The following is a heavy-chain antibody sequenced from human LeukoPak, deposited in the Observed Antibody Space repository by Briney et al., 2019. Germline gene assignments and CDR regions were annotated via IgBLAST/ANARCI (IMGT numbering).Heavy chain of an antibody. Sequence: ASVKVSCKASGYTFTGYYMHWVRQAPGQGLEWMGWINPNSGGTNYAQKFQGRVTVTRDTSISTAYMELSRLRSDDTAVYYCARAIAVAGRDYFDYWGQGTLVSVSS. V-gene: IGHV1-2*02. J-gene: IGHJ4*02. CDR3: ARAIAVAGRDYFDY. CDR1: GYTFTGYY. CDR2: INPNSGGT. D-gene: IGHD6-19*01.